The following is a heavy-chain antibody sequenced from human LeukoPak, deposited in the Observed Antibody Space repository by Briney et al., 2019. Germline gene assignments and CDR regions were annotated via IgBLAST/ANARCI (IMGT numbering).Heavy chain of an antibody. D-gene: IGHD6-25*01. J-gene: IGHJ6*03. CDR2: INHSGST. CDR3: ARARGSGWYYYYYYMDV. CDR1: GGSFSGYY. Sequence: PSETLSLTCAVYGGSFSGYYWSWIRQPPGKGLEWIGEINHSGSTNYNPSLKSRVTISVDTSKNQFSLKLSFVTAADTAVYYCARARGSGWYYYYYYMDVWGKGTTVTVSS. V-gene: IGHV4-34*01.